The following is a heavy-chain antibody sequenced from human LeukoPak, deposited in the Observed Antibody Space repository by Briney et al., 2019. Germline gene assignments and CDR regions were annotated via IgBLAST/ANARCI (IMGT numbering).Heavy chain of an antibody. CDR2: ISGSGGST. V-gene: IGHV3-23*01. CDR1: GFTFSSYA. CDR3: ANGGNTATSLNGDY. Sequence: PGGSLRLSCAASGFTFSSYAMSWVRQAPGKGLEWVLAISGSGGSTYYADSVKGRFTISRDNSKNTLYLQMNSLRAEDTAVYYCANGGNTATSLNGDYWGQGTLVTVSS. J-gene: IGHJ4*02. D-gene: IGHD5-18*01.